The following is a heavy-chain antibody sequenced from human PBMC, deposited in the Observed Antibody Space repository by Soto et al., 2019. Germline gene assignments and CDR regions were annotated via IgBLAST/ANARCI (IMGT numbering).Heavy chain of an antibody. Sequence: GASVKVSCKASGYNFNGYYLHWLRQAPGQGLEWMGWIVPNSGGTYSAQKFQGRLTLTRDSSISTTYLELSSLTSDDTAVYYCARGFLYCSDGACYVDSWGRERWSPSPQ. CDR1: GYNFNGYY. CDR2: IVPNSGGT. J-gene: IGHJ4*02. V-gene: IGHV1-2*02. D-gene: IGHD2-15*01. CDR3: ARGFLYCSDGACYVDS.